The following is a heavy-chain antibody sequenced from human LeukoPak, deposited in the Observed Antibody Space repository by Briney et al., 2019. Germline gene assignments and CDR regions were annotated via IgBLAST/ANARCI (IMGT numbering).Heavy chain of an antibody. Sequence: SETLSLTCTVSGGSISSDSYYWAWIRQPPGKGLEWIASIYYSGSTYYNPSLKSRVTISVDTSKNQFSLKLSSVTAADTAVYYCARGDRYYDSSGYYYFAFDIWGQGTMVTVSS. D-gene: IGHD3-22*01. CDR1: GGSISSDSYY. V-gene: IGHV4-39*07. CDR2: IYYSGST. J-gene: IGHJ3*02. CDR3: ARGDRYYDSSGYYYFAFDI.